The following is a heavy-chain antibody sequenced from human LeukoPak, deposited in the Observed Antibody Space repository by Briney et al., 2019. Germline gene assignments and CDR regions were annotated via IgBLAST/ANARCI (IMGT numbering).Heavy chain of an antibody. Sequence: PGGSLRLSCAASGFTFSNYDMTWVRQAPGKGLKWVSTITGSGDTTYYADSMKGRFTISRDNSKNTLNLQMNRLGAEDTAVYYCARVVRPEVGCGGDCYSFDYWGQGTLVTVSS. V-gene: IGHV3-23*01. CDR2: ITGSGDTT. CDR1: GFTFSNYD. J-gene: IGHJ4*02. D-gene: IGHD2-21*02. CDR3: ARVVRPEVGCGGDCYSFDY.